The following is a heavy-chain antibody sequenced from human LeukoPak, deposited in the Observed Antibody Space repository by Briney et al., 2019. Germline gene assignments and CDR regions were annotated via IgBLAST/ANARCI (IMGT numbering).Heavy chain of an antibody. CDR1: GFTFGSHA. J-gene: IGHJ4*02. V-gene: IGHV3-30*04. D-gene: IGHD3-22*01. Sequence: GGSLRLSCAASGFTFGSHAMHWVRQAPGKGLEWVAVISYDGSNKYYADSVKGRFTISRDNSKNTLYLQMNSLRAEDTAVYYCARDHYDSSGYDYWGQGTLVTVSS. CDR2: ISYDGSNK. CDR3: ARDHYDSSGYDY.